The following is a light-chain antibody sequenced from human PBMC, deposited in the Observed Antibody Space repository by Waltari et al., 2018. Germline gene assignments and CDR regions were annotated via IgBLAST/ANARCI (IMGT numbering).Light chain of an antibody. V-gene: IGKV3-20*01. J-gene: IGKJ2*02. CDR2: GAS. CDR1: LRVSSRY. Sequence: EIVLTQSPGTLPLSPGERATLSCRASLRVSSRYLAWYKHKPGQAPRLLIYGASSRATGIPDMFRGSGSGTDCTLTISRLGPEDFAVYYCQQYGSSPRTFGQGTKLEIK. CDR3: QQYGSSPRT.